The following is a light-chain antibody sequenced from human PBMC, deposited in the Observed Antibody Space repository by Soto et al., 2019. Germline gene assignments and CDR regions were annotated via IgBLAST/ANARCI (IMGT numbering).Light chain of an antibody. J-gene: IGKJ1*01. CDR1: QSVSSS. CDR3: QQYGSSVWT. Sequence: EIVLTQSPGTLSLSPGERATLSCRASQSVSSSLAWYQHKPGQAPRLLIYGASTRATGIPARFSGSGSGTDFTLTVSRLEPEDFAVYYCQQYGSSVWTLGQGTKVDIK. CDR2: GAS. V-gene: IGKV3-20*01.